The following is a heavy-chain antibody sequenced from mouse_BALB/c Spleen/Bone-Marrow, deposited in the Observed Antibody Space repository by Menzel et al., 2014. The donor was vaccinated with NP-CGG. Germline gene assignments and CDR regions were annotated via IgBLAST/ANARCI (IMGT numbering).Heavy chain of an antibody. CDR2: INPESSTI. Sequence: EVKLMESGGGLVQPGGSLKLSCAASGSDFRRYWMSWVRQAPGQGLEWIGAINPESSTINYTPSLKDKFTISRDNAKNTLYLQMSKVRSEDTALYYGTGPGGNYLPWFVYWGQGTLVTVSA. V-gene: IGHV4-1*02. D-gene: IGHD2-1*01. CDR1: GSDFRRYW. CDR3: TGPGGNYLPWFVY. J-gene: IGHJ3*01.